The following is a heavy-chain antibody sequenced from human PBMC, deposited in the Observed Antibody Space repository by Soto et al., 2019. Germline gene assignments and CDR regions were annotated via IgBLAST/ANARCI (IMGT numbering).Heavy chain of an antibody. CDR2: IYYSGST. Sequence: PSETLSLTCTVSGGSISRSSYYWGWSRQPPGKGLEWIGSIYYSGSTYYNPSLKSRVTISVDTSKNQFSLKLSSVTAADTAVYYCARRAPVLWFGELHGLPFNWFDPWGQGTLVTVSS. CDR3: ARRAPVLWFGELHGLPFNWFDP. V-gene: IGHV4-39*01. D-gene: IGHD3-10*01. CDR1: GGSISRSSYY. J-gene: IGHJ5*02.